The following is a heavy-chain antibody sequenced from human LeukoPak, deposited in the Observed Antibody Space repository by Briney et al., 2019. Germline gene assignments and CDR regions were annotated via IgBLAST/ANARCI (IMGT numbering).Heavy chain of an antibody. Sequence: ASVKVSCKASGGTFSSYAISWVRQAPGQGLEWMGRIIPILGIANYAQKFQGRVTITADKSTSTAYMELSSLRSEDTAVYYCATSQHKLGIWYFDLWGRGTLVTVSS. CDR1: GGTFSSYA. J-gene: IGHJ2*01. CDR2: IIPILGIA. CDR3: ATSQHKLGIWYFDL. D-gene: IGHD7-27*01. V-gene: IGHV1-69*04.